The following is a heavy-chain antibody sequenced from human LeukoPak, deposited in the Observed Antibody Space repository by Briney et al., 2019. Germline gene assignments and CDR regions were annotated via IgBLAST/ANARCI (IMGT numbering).Heavy chain of an antibody. CDR3: ARDAGEFWSGYYLLSLLDP. V-gene: IGHV1-18*01. Sequence: ASVKVSCKASGYTFTSYGISWVRQAPGQGLEWMGWISAYNGNTNYAQKLQGRVTMTTDTSTSTAYMELRSLRSDDTAVYYCARDAGEFWSGYYLLSLLDPWGQGTLVTVSS. CDR1: GYTFTSYG. D-gene: IGHD3-3*01. CDR2: ISAYNGNT. J-gene: IGHJ5*02.